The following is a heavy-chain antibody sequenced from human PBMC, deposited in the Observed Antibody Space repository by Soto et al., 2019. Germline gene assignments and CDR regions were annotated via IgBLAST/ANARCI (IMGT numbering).Heavy chain of an antibody. Sequence: SETLSLTCTVSGGSVSSGSYYWIWNRPPPGKELEWIGCSYYSGSTNYDPSLKSRVTISVDTSKNQFSLKLSSGTAADTAVYYCARDAEYTGGYSYGYAFDLWGQGTLVTVSS. V-gene: IGHV4-61*01. J-gene: IGHJ3*01. CDR2: SYYSGST. CDR3: ARDAEYTGGYSYGYAFDL. CDR1: GGSVSSGSYY. D-gene: IGHD5-18*01.